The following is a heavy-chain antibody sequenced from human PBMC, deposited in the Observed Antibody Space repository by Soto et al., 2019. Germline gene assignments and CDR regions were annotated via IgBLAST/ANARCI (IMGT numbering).Heavy chain of an antibody. J-gene: IGHJ4*02. CDR1: GHTLVDLS. V-gene: IGHV1-24*01. Sequence: GASVKVSCKVSGHTLVDLSLHWVRQAPGKGLEGMGGFDPENVKRVYAQNFQGRVTLTEDTSTNTAYMELRSLTSEDTAIYYCAADAPNWFGELRGVWGQGTPVPVSS. CDR2: FDPENVKR. CDR3: AADAPNWFGELRGV. D-gene: IGHD3-10*01.